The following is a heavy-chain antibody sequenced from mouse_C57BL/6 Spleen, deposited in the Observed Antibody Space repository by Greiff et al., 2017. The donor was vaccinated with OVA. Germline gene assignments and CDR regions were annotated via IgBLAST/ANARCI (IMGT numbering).Heavy chain of an antibody. Sequence: ESGPGLVKPSQSLSLTCPVTGYSITSGYYWNWIRQFPGNKLEWMGYISYDGSNNYNPSLKNRISITRDTAKIQFFLKLNSVTTEDTATYYCAREGEYFDVWGTGTTVTVSS. CDR3: AREGEYFDV. CDR1: GYSITSGYY. V-gene: IGHV3-6*01. CDR2: ISYDGSN. J-gene: IGHJ1*03.